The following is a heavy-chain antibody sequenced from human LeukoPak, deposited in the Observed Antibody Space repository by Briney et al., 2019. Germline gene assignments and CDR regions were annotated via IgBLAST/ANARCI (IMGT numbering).Heavy chain of an antibody. Sequence: SATLSLTCTVSGDSISSYYWSWIRQSPEKGLEWIGYIHYTGSTYYNPSLRSRVTISVDTSKNQFSLRLISVTAADTAMYYCARGSNYDSSGPNWFDPWGQGTLVTVSS. J-gene: IGHJ5*02. CDR1: GDSISSYY. CDR3: ARGSNYDSSGPNWFDP. CDR2: IHYTGST. D-gene: IGHD3-22*01. V-gene: IGHV4-59*01.